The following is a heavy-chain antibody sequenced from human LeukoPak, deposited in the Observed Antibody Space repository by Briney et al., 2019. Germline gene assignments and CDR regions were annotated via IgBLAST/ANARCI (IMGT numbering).Heavy chain of an antibody. D-gene: IGHD6-6*01. V-gene: IGHV4-39*01. Sequence: PSETLSLTCTVSGGSISSSSYYWGWIRQPPGKGLEWIGSIYYSGSTYYNPSLKSRVTISVDTSKNQFSLKLSSVTAADTAVYYCAKGGSGYSSSSDFDYWGQGTLVTVSS. J-gene: IGHJ4*02. CDR3: AKGGSGYSSSSDFDY. CDR2: IYYSGST. CDR1: GGSISSSSYY.